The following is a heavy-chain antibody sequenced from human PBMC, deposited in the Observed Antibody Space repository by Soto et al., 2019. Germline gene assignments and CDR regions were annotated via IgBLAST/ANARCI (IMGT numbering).Heavy chain of an antibody. D-gene: IGHD6-13*01. J-gene: IGHJ6*02. CDR3: ARDRGVYLAAAGPEDYGMDG. CDR2: ISYDGSNK. V-gene: IGHV3-30-3*01. CDR1: GFTFSSYA. Sequence: QLQLVESGGGVVQPWRSLRLSCAASGFTFSSYAMHCVRQAPGTGLEWVADISYDGSNKYYADYVKGRFTISIDNYKTTLYLQMNSMRAEDTGVYYCARDRGVYLAAAGPEDYGMDGWGQGTTVTVSS.